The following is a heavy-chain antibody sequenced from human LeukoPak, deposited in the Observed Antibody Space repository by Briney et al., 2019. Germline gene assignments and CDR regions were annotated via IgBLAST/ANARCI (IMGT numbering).Heavy chain of an antibody. CDR1: TYSISSGYY. J-gene: IGHJ4*02. CDR3: AAVATDGIDY. V-gene: IGHV4-38-2*02. Sequence: SETLSLTCTVSTYSISSGYYWGWIRQPPGKGLEWIGSIHHSGNTYYNPSLKSRVTISVDTSKNQLSLKLSSVSAADTAVYYCAAVATDGIDYWGQGTLVTVSS. D-gene: IGHD5-12*01. CDR2: IHHSGNT.